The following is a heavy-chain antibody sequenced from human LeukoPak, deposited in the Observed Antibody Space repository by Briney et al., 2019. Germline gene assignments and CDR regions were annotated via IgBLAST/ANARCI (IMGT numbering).Heavy chain of an antibody. V-gene: IGHV3-30*02. CDR2: IRYDGSNK. D-gene: IGHD1-1*01. CDR1: GFTFSSYG. CDR3: APRDWNDGPASH. J-gene: IGHJ4*02. Sequence: GVSLRLSCAASGFTFSSYGMHWVRQAPGKGLEWVAFIRYDGSNKYYADSVRGRFTISRDNSKNTLYLQMNSLRAEDTAVYYCAPRDWNDGPASHWGQGTLVTVSS.